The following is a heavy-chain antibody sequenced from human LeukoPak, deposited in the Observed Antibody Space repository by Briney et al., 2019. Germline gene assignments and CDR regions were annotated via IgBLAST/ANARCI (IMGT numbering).Heavy chain of an antibody. CDR2: INPHSGGT. Sequence: ASVMVSCKTSGYTFTDYYLHWVRQAPGQGLEWMGWINPHSGGTNYAQKFQGRVTMTRDTSISTVYMDLSRLRSDDTAVYYCARARYSSTWYSFDYWGQGTLVAVSS. J-gene: IGHJ4*02. D-gene: IGHD6-13*01. CDR1: GYTFTDYY. V-gene: IGHV1-2*02. CDR3: ARARYSSTWYSFDY.